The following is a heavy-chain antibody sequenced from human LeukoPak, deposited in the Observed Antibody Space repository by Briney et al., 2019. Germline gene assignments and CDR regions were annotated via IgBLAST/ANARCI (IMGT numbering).Heavy chain of an antibody. Sequence: PGGSLRLSCAASEFMFSAYAMTWVRQAPGKGLEWVSAISGSGGSTYYADSVKGRFTISRDNSKNTLYLQMNSLRAEDTAVYYCGNSEPPSYYYDSSCYSDYWGQGTLVTVSS. CDR2: ISGSGGST. V-gene: IGHV3-23*01. CDR1: EFMFSAYA. CDR3: GNSEPPSYYYDSSCYSDY. D-gene: IGHD3-22*01. J-gene: IGHJ4*02.